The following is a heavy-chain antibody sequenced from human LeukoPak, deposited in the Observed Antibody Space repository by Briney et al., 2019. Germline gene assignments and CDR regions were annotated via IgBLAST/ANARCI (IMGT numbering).Heavy chain of an antibody. CDR1: GFTFSSYG. J-gene: IGHJ4*02. Sequence: GGSLRLSCAASGFTFSSYGMHWVRQAPGKGLEWVAFIRYDGSNKYYADSVKGRFTISRDNSKNTLYLQMNSLRAEDTAVYYCAKDKRGGIAAHHFDYWGQGTPVTVSS. D-gene: IGHD6-6*01. CDR2: IRYDGSNK. V-gene: IGHV3-30*02. CDR3: AKDKRGGIAAHHFDY.